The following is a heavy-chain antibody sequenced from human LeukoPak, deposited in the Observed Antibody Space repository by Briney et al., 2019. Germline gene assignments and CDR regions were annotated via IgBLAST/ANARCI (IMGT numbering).Heavy chain of an antibody. CDR2: ISGSGGST. Sequence: GGSLRPSCAASGFTFDDYAMSWVRQAPGKGLEWVSAISGSGGSTYYADSVKGRFTISRDNSKNTLYLQMNSPRAEDTAVYYCAKDLEGGVSGSYYLYKPTAFDYWGQGTLVTVSS. V-gene: IGHV3-23*01. D-gene: IGHD1-26*01. CDR3: AKDLEGGVSGSYYLYKPTAFDY. J-gene: IGHJ4*02. CDR1: GFTFDDYA.